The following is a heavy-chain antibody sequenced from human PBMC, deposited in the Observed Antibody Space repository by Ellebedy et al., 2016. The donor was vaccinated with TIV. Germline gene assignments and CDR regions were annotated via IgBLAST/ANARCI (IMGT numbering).Heavy chain of an antibody. D-gene: IGHD3-16*01. CDR1: GFSVSSNY. CDR3: VRERFPMPT. V-gene: IGHV3-66*01. CDR2: IYSGTKT. J-gene: IGHJ4*02. Sequence: PGGSLRLSCEASGFSVSSNYMTWVRQAPGKGLQWVSVIYSGTKTHYADSVRGRFTISRDIFKNTIYLQMHGLRIEDTALYYCVRERFPMPTWGQGTLVTVSS.